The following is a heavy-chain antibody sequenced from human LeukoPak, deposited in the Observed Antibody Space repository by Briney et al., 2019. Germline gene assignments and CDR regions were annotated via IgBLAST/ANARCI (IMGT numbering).Heavy chain of an antibody. Sequence: ASVKVSCKASGYTFTGYYMHWVRQAPGQGLEWMGWINPNSGGTNYAQKFQGRVTMTRDTSISTAYMELSRLRSDDTAVYYWARIFQYNWNYDYWGQGTLVTVSS. V-gene: IGHV1-2*02. D-gene: IGHD1-20*01. CDR2: INPNSGGT. CDR3: ARIFQYNWNYDY. J-gene: IGHJ4*02. CDR1: GYTFTGYY.